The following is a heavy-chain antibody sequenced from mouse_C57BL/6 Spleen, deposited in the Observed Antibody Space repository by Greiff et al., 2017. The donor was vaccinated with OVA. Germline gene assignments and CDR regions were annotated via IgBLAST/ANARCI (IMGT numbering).Heavy chain of an antibody. CDR3: ARSVYYDYDWYFDV. V-gene: IGHV1-52*01. CDR2: IDPSDSET. Sequence: QVQLQQPGAELVRPGSSVKLSCKASGYTFTSYWMHWVKQRPIQGLEWIGNIDPSDSETHYNQKFKDKATLTVDKSSSTAYMQLSSLTSEDSAVYDCARSVYYDYDWYFDVWGTGTTVTVSS. CDR1: GYTFTSYW. J-gene: IGHJ1*03. D-gene: IGHD2-4*01.